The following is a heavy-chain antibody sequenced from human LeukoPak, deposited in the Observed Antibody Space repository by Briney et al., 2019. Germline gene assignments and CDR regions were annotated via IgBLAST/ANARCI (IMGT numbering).Heavy chain of an antibody. D-gene: IGHD3-22*01. CDR2: IYYSGST. V-gene: IGHV4-39*01. CDR3: AGLPLTRAMDYYDSSGIVDY. CDR1: GGSISSGSYY. Sequence: PSETLSLTYTVSGGSISSGSYYWGWIRQPPGKGLEWIGSIYYSGSTYYNPSLKSRVTISVDTSKNQFSLKLSSVTAADTAVYYCAGLPLTRAMDYYDSSGIVDYWGQGTLVTVSS. J-gene: IGHJ4*02.